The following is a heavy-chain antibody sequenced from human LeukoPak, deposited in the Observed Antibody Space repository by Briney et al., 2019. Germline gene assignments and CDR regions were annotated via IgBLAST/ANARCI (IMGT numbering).Heavy chain of an antibody. J-gene: IGHJ4*02. CDR3: ARERSILWFGEGIGFDY. Sequence: ASVKVSCKASGYTFTGYYMHWVRQAPGQGLEWMGWINPNSGGTNYAQKFQGRVTMTRDTSISTACMELSRLRSDDTAVYYCARERSILWFGEGIGFDYWGQGTLVTVSS. D-gene: IGHD3-10*01. V-gene: IGHV1-2*02. CDR2: INPNSGGT. CDR1: GYTFTGYY.